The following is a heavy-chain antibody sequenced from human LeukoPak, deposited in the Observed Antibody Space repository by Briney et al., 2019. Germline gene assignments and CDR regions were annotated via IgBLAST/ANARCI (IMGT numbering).Heavy chain of an antibody. CDR1: GFTFRNAW. CDR2: IKSKTDGGTT. V-gene: IGHV3-15*01. D-gene: IGHD3-9*01. CDR3: TTEGYDILTGLYYFDY. Sequence: GGSLRLSCAASGFTFRNAWMRWVRQAPGKGLEWVGRIKSKTDGGTTDYAAHVKGRFTISSDDSKNTLYLQMNSLKTEDTAVYYCTTEGYDILTGLYYFDYWGQGTLVTVSS. J-gene: IGHJ4*02.